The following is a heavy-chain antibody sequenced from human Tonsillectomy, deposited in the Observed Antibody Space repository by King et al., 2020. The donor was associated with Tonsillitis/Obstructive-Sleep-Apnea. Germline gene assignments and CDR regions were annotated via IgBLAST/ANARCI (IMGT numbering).Heavy chain of an antibody. J-gene: IGHJ4*02. CDR3: AKGGSPLFDY. D-gene: IGHD3-16*01. CDR1: GFTFSSYG. Sequence: VQLVESGGGVVQPGRSLRLSCAASGFTFSSYGMHWVRQAPGKGLEWGAVISYDGSNKYYADSVKGRFTISRDNSKHTLYLQMKSVRAEDTAVYYCAKGGSPLFDYWGQGTLVTVSS. V-gene: IGHV3-30*18. CDR2: ISYDGSNK.